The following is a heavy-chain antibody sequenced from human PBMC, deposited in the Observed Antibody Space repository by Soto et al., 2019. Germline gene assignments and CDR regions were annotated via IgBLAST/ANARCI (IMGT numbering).Heavy chain of an antibody. CDR1: GGTFSSYA. J-gene: IGHJ4*02. CDR3: ARDYPDSYYYDSSGYYRGNYFDY. V-gene: IGHV1-69*13. D-gene: IGHD3-22*01. Sequence: GASVKVSCKASGGTFSSYAISWVRQAPGQGLEWMGGIIPIFGTANYAQKFQGRVTITADESTSTAYMELSSLRSEDTAVYYCARDYPDSYYYDSSGYYRGNYFDYWGQGTLVTVSS. CDR2: IIPIFGTA.